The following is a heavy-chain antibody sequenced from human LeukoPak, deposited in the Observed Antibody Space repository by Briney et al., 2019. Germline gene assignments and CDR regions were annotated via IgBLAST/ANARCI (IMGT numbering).Heavy chain of an antibody. CDR3: TRRAAAGTGFDY. Sequence: GGSLRLSCAASGFTFSNYWMSWVRQAPGKGLEWVANIKEDGSEKYYVDSVKGRFTISRDNAKNSLSLQVNSLRAEDTAVYYCTRRAAAGTGFDYWGQGTLVTVSS. CDR2: IKEDGSEK. CDR1: GFTFSNYW. J-gene: IGHJ4*02. D-gene: IGHD6-13*01. V-gene: IGHV3-7*01.